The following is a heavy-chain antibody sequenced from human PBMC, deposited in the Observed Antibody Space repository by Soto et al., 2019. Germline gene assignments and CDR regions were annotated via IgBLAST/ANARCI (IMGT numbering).Heavy chain of an antibody. V-gene: IGHV3-21*05. CDR1: GFTFTRYS. D-gene: IGHD2-2*01. CDR2: ISGSGSFI. J-gene: IGHJ4*02. CDR3: VRRYCSSTSCTFDY. Sequence: GGSLRLSCAASGFTFTRYSMNWVRQAPGKGLEWVSYISGSGSFIYYADSVKGRFTISRDNARSTLFLQMSSLRAEDTAVYYCVRRYCSSTSCTFDYWGQGALVTVSS.